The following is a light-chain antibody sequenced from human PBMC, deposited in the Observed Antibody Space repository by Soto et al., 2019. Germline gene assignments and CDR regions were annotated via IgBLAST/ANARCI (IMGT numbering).Light chain of an antibody. J-gene: IGLJ2*01. CDR2: DVS. Sequence: QSALTQPAPVSGSPGQSITISCTGTSSDVGGYNYVSWYQQHPGKAPKLMIFDVSNRPSGVSNRFSGSKSGNTASLTISGLQAEDEADYYCKSYTSRSTLVFGGGTKLTVL. CDR1: SSDVGGYNY. V-gene: IGLV2-14*01. CDR3: KSYTSRSTLV.